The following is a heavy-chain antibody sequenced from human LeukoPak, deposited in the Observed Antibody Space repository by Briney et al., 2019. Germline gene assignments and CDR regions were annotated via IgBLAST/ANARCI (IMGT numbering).Heavy chain of an antibody. CDR1: GYSFTSYW. CDR2: IYPGDSDA. CDR3: ARSYYYDSSGYYYFFDY. Sequence: GESLKISCKGSGYSFTSYWIGWVRQMPGKGLEWMGIIYPGDSDARYSPSFQGQVTISADKSISTAYLQWSSLKASDTAMYYCARSYYYDSSGYYYFFDYWGQGTLVTVSS. D-gene: IGHD3-22*01. J-gene: IGHJ4*02. V-gene: IGHV5-51*01.